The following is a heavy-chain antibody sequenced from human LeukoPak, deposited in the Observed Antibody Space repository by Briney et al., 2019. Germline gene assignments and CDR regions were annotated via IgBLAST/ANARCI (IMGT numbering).Heavy chain of an antibody. CDR3: TRDSVYSYGLSELGY. Sequence: GGSLRLSRTASGFTFGDYAMSWVRQAPGKGLEWVGFIRSKAYGGTTEYAASVKGRFTISRDDSKSIAYLQMNSLKTEDTAVYYCTRDSVYSYGLSELGYWGQGTLVTVSS. V-gene: IGHV3-49*04. D-gene: IGHD5-18*01. CDR2: IRSKAYGGTT. J-gene: IGHJ4*02. CDR1: GFTFGDYA.